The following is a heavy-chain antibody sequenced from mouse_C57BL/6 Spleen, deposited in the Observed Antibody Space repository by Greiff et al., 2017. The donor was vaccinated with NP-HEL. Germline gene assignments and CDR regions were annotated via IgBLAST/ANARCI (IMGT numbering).Heavy chain of an antibody. V-gene: IGHV1-82*01. CDR3: ACAYHYYGSSYGYFDV. Sequence: VQLQQSGPELVKPGASVKISCKASGYAFSSSWMNWVKQRPGKGLEWIGRIYPGDGDTNYNGKFKGKATLTADKSSSTAYMQLSSLTSEDSAVYFCACAYHYYGSSYGYFDVWGTGTTVTVSS. J-gene: IGHJ1*03. CDR1: GYAFSSSW. CDR2: IYPGDGDT. D-gene: IGHD1-1*01.